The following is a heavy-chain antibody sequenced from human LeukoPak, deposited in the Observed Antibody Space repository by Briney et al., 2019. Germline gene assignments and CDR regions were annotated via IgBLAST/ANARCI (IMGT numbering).Heavy chain of an antibody. J-gene: IGHJ5*02. CDR1: GYTFTSYD. V-gene: IGHV1-8*01. Sequence: ASVKVSCKASGYTFTSYDINWVRQATGQGLEWMGWMNPNSGNTGYAQKFQGGVTMTRNTSISTAYMELSSLRSEDTAVYYCARSVGYMIVETNWFDPWGQGTLVTVSS. CDR2: MNPNSGNT. CDR3: ARSVGYMIVETNWFDP. D-gene: IGHD3-22*01.